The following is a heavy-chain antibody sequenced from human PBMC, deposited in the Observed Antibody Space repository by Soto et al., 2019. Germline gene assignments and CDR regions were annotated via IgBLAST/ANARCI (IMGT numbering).Heavy chain of an antibody. D-gene: IGHD2-2*03. CDR3: ARGYKGLDIVVVPAAIPKGEYYFDY. CDR2: INHSGST. J-gene: IGHJ4*02. Sequence: SETLSLTCAVYGGSFSGYYWSWIRQPPGKGLEWIGEINHSGSTNYNPSLKSRVTISVDTSKNQFSLKLSSVTAADTAVYYCARGYKGLDIVVVPAAIPKGEYYFDYWGQGTLVTVSS. V-gene: IGHV4-34*01. CDR1: GGSFSGYY.